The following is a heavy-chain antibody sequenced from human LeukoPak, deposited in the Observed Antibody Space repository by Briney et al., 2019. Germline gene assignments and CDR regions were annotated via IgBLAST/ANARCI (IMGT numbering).Heavy chain of an antibody. CDR2: INHSGST. D-gene: IGHD3-10*01. CDR1: GGSFSGYY. J-gene: IGHJ6*03. CDR3: ARDRGHGSGSYYNDYYYYYMDV. Sequence: SETLSLTCAVYGGSFSGYYWSWIRQPPGKGLEWIGEINHSGSTNYNPSLKSRVTISVDTSKNQFSLKLSSVTAADTAVYYCARDRGHGSGSYYNDYYYYYMDVWGKGTTVTVSS. V-gene: IGHV4-34*01.